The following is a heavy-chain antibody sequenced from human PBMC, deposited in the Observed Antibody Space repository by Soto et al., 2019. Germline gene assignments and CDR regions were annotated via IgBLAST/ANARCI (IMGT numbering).Heavy chain of an antibody. Sequence: ASVKVSCKASGYTFTSYAMHWVRQAPGQRLEWMGWINAGNGNTKYSQKFQGRVTITRDTSASTAYMELSSLRSEDTAVYYCAREYEDIVVVPAAMPLNWFDPWGQGTLVTVSS. CDR1: GYTFTSYA. D-gene: IGHD2-2*01. J-gene: IGHJ5*02. CDR3: AREYEDIVVVPAAMPLNWFDP. CDR2: INAGNGNT. V-gene: IGHV1-3*01.